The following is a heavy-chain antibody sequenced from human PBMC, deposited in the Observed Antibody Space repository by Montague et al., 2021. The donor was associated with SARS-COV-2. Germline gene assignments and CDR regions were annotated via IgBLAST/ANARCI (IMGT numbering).Heavy chain of an antibody. J-gene: IGHJ4*02. D-gene: IGHD6-19*01. CDR3: ARDIAVACLFDY. CDR2: ISIRGST. Sequence: TLSLTCTVSGGSISSGSYYWSWIRQPAGKGLEWIGRISIRGSTNFNPSLKSRVTILVDTSKNQFSLKLSSVTAADTAVYYCARDIAVACLFDYWGQGTLVTVSS. CDR1: GGSISSGSYY. V-gene: IGHV4-61*02.